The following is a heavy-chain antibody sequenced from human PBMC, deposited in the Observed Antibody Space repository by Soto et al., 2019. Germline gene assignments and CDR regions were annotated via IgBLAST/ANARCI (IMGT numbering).Heavy chain of an antibody. CDR2: IFHDGTA. J-gene: IGHJ4*02. Sequence: SETLSLTCAVSSFSISSGYYWGWVRRPPQRGLEYIGEIFHDGTANYYPSFERRVAISVDTSKNQFSLKLTSVTAADTAIYFCARLVYDTRLNYMYFDFWGQGALVTVSS. D-gene: IGHD3-10*01. CDR1: SFSISSGYY. V-gene: IGHV4-38-2*01. CDR3: ARLVYDTRLNYMYFDF.